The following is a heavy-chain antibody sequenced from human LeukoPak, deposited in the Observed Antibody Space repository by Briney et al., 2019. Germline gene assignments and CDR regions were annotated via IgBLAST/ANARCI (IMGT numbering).Heavy chain of an antibody. D-gene: IGHD3-3*01. Sequence: GGSLRLSCAASGFTFSNAWMRWVRQAPGKGLEWVGRIKSKTDSGTTDYAAPVKGRFTISRDDSKNTLYLQMNSLKTEDTAVYYCTTAGDFGVVIMGIDYWGQGTLVTVSS. CDR1: GFTFSNAW. J-gene: IGHJ4*02. V-gene: IGHV3-15*01. CDR2: IKSKTDSGTT. CDR3: TTAGDFGVVIMGIDY.